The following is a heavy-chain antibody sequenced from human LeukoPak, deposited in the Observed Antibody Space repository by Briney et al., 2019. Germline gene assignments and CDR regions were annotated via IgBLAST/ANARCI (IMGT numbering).Heavy chain of an antibody. CDR3: ARVGYDYVWGSFMNY. Sequence: GASVKVSCKASGGTFSSYAISWVRQAPGQGLKWMGGIIPIFGTANYAQKFQGRVTITADESTSTAYMELSRLRSEDTAVYYCARVGYDYVWGSFMNYWGQGTLVTVSS. V-gene: IGHV1-69*13. CDR2: IIPIFGTA. CDR1: GGTFSSYA. J-gene: IGHJ4*02. D-gene: IGHD3-16*01.